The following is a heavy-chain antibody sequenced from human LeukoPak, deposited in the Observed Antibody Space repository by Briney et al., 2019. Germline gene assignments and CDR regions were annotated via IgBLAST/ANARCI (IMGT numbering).Heavy chain of an antibody. J-gene: IGHJ4*02. CDR1: GYTFTGYY. Sequence: ASVKVCCKASGYTFTGYYMHWVRQAPGQGLEWMGWINPNSGGTNYAQKFQGRVTMTRDTSISTAYMELSRLRSDDTAVYYCARSSYYDSSGYYSYYWGQGTLVTVSS. CDR3: ARSSYYDSSGYYSYY. D-gene: IGHD3-22*01. V-gene: IGHV1-2*02. CDR2: INPNSGGT.